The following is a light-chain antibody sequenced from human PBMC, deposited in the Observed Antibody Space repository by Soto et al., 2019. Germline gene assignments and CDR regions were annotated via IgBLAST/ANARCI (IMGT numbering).Light chain of an antibody. V-gene: IGKV2-28*01. CDR2: LGS. CDR3: MQALQTLLA. Sequence: DIVMTKSPLALPVTPGEPASISFRSIQSLLHSNGYNYLDWYLQKPGQSPQLLIYLGSNRASGVPDRFSGSGSGTDFTLKISRVEDDDVGVYYCMQALQTLLAFGGGTKVDIK. CDR1: QSLLHSNGYNY. J-gene: IGKJ4*01.